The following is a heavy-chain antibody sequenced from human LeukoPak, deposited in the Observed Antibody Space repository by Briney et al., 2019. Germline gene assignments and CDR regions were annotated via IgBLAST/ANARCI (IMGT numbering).Heavy chain of an antibody. CDR2: INPNSGGT. CDR1: GGTFSSYA. V-gene: IGHV1-2*02. Sequence: ASVKVSCKASGGTFSSYAISWVRQAPGQGLEWMGWINPNSGGTYYAQKFQGRVTMTRDTSIRTAYMELSRLRSDDTAMYYCARYYIEGRCFDYWGQGTLVTVSS. J-gene: IGHJ4*02. CDR3: ARYYIEGRCFDY. D-gene: IGHD3-10*01.